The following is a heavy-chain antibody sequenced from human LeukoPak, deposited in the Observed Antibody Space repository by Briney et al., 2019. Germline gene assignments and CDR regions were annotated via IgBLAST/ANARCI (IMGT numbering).Heavy chain of an antibody. J-gene: IGHJ3*02. CDR2: TYYRSKWYY. CDR1: GDSVSSNNAA. CDR3: AREDRLSFDI. D-gene: IGHD5-12*01. Sequence: SQTLSLTCAISGDSVSSNNAAWHWIRQSPSRGLEWLGRTYYRSKWYYDYAVSVKSRVTINPDTSKNHFSLQLNSVAPEDTAVYFCAREDRLSFDIWGQGTVVTVSS. V-gene: IGHV6-1*01.